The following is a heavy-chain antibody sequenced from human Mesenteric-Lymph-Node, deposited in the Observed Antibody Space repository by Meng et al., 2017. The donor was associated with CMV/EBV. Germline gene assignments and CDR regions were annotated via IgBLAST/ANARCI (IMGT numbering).Heavy chain of an antibody. CDR2: IYYSGNT. V-gene: IGHV4-30-4*08. CDR1: GGSISSGDNY. Sequence: TVSGGSISSGDNYWSWVRQPPGEGLEWIGYIYYSGNTYYNPSLRGRVTISVDTIKNQFSLKLTSVTVADTAVYYCARQNPGEYYFDYWGQGALVTVSS. CDR3: ARQNPGEYYFDY. D-gene: IGHD3-10*01. J-gene: IGHJ4*02.